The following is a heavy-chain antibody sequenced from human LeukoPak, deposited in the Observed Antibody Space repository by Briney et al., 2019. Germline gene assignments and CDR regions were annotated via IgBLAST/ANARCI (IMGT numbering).Heavy chain of an antibody. CDR3: AKDLYTGSWYYGMDV. Sequence: GGSLRLSCAASGFTFSSYAMSWVRQAPGKGLEWVSAISGRGGNTYYADSVKGRFTISRDNSKNTLYLQMNSLRAEDTAVYYCAKDLYTGSWYYGMDVWGQGTTVTVSS. CDR2: ISGRGGNT. D-gene: IGHD6-6*01. J-gene: IGHJ6*02. V-gene: IGHV3-23*01. CDR1: GFTFSSYA.